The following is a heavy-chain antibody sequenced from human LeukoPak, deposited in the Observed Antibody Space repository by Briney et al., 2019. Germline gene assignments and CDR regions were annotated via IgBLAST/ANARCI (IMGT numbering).Heavy chain of an antibody. Sequence: GGSLRLSCAASGFTFSTYSMNWVRQAPGKGLEWVSSISSSSSYIYYADSVKGRFTISRDNAKNSLYLQMNSLRAEDTAVYYCARGGPAAGRFDYWGQGTLVTVSS. CDR3: ARGGPAAGRFDY. J-gene: IGHJ4*02. D-gene: IGHD6-13*01. CDR2: ISSSSSYI. CDR1: GFTFSTYS. V-gene: IGHV3-21*01.